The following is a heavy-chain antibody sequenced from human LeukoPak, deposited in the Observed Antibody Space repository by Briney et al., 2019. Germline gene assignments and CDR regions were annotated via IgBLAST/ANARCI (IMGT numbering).Heavy chain of an antibody. CDR3: ARSTDWYADY. V-gene: IGHV3-48*01. CDR1: RLKFNVYS. D-gene: IGHD3-9*01. CDR2: ITSNLVTI. Sequence: GGSLRLSCAASRLKFNVYSMNWVRQPQGKGMEWISYITSNLVTIHYADSVRGRFTISRHNAQNSLYLHMNSLRVEDTAVYFCARSTDWYADYWGQGTRVTVSA. J-gene: IGHJ4*02.